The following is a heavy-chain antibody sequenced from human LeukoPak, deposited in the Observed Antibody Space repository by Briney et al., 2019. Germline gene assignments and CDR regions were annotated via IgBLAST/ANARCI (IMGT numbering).Heavy chain of an antibody. V-gene: IGHV3-23*01. CDR2: TNSGGTST. CDR1: GFPFGAFS. D-gene: IGHD2-8*01. Sequence: GGSLRLPWARSGFPFGAFSMTWVRQAPGRGREWISTTNSGGTSTYYAESVKGRFTISRDNSKNTLYLQMSSLRVEDTAVYYCAKQSYARSLGEGGPGTLVSVSS. J-gene: IGHJ4*02. CDR3: AKQSYARSLGE.